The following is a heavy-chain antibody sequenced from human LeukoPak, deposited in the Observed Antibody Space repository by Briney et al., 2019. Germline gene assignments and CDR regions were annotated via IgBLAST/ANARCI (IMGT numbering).Heavy chain of an antibody. Sequence: SETVSLTCAVYGGSFSGYYWSWIRQPPGKGLEWSREINHSGSTNYNPSLKSRVTISVDTSKNQFSLKLSSVTAADTAVYYCASVDVGYCSSTSCYRVGYYYYGMDVWDQGTTVTVSS. D-gene: IGHD2-2*02. CDR3: ASVDVGYCSSTSCYRVGYYYYGMDV. J-gene: IGHJ6*02. CDR1: GGSFSGYY. CDR2: INHSGST. V-gene: IGHV4-34*01.